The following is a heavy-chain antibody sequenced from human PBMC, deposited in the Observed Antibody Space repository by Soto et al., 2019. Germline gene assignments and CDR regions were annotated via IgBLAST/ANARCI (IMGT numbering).Heavy chain of an antibody. V-gene: IGHV3-30*18. CDR3: AKDSGEMIGWRYYYYGMDV. D-gene: IGHD2-21*01. CDR2: ISYDGSNK. Sequence: GGSLRLSCAASGFTFSSYGMHWVRQAPGKGLEWVAVISYDGSNKYYADSVKGRFTISRDNSKSTLYLQMNSLRAEDTAVYYCAKDSGEMIGWRYYYYGMDVWGQGTTVTVSS. J-gene: IGHJ6*02. CDR1: GFTFSSYG.